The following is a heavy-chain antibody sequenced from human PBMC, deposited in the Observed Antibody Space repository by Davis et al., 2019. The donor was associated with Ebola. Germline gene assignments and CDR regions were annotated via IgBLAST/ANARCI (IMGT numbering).Heavy chain of an antibody. CDR3: ARQYYGSYGIENFDK. J-gene: IGHJ4*02. D-gene: IGHD3-16*01. Sequence: MPSETLSLTCTVSGGSISSSSYYWGWIRQPPGKGLEWIGSIDYSGSTYYNPSLKSRVTISVDTSKNQFSLKLSSVTAADTAVYYCARQYYGSYGIENFDKWGQGTLVIVSS. V-gene: IGHV4-39*01. CDR1: GGSISSSSYY. CDR2: IDYSGST.